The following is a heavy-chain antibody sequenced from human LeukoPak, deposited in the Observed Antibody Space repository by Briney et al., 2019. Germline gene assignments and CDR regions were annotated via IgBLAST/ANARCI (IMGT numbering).Heavy chain of an antibody. J-gene: IGHJ4*02. CDR1: GFSFSGYA. CDR2: T. Sequence: GGSLRLSCASSGFSFSGYAMIWVRQAPGKGLELVSTTVRGRFITSKDIPSNIVYLQMNSLRAEDTAVYYCAKGSRGYTNYYFDYWGQGTLVTVSS. CDR3: AKGSRGYTNYYFDY. D-gene: IGHD2-2*02. V-gene: IGHV3-23*02.